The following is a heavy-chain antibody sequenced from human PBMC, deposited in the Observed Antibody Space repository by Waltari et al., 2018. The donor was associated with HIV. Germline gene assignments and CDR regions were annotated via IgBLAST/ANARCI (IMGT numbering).Heavy chain of an antibody. J-gene: IGHJ4*02. Sequence: EVQLVESGGGLVQPGGSLKLSCAASGFTFSSYWMSWVRQAPGKGLEWVANIKQDGSEKYYVDSVKGRFTISRDNAKNSLYLQMNSLRAEDTAVYYCARVQWIQLWSSYYFDYWGQGTLVTVSS. V-gene: IGHV3-7*01. CDR3: ARVQWIQLWSSYYFDY. CDR1: GFTFSSYW. CDR2: IKQDGSEK. D-gene: IGHD5-18*01.